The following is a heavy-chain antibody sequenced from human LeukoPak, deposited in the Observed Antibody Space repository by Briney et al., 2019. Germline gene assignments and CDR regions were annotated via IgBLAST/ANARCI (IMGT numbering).Heavy chain of an antibody. D-gene: IGHD3-10*01. J-gene: IGHJ5*02. Sequence: PGGSLRLSCAASGFTFSSYAMSWVRQAPGKGLEWVSAISGSGGSTYYADSVKGRFTISRDNSKNTLYLQMNSLRAEDTAVYYCAKDRSTMVRGVITTLFDPWGRGTLVTVSS. CDR1: GFTFSSYA. CDR2: ISGSGGST. V-gene: IGHV3-23*01. CDR3: AKDRSTMVRGVITTLFDP.